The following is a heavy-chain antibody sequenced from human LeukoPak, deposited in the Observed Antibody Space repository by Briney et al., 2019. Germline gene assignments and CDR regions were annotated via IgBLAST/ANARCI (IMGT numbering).Heavy chain of an antibody. Sequence: GSLRLSCAASGFTFSSYAMSWVRQAPGEGLEWVSGISGSGGSTYYADSVKGRFTISRDNSKNTVYLQMNSLRTEDTAVYYCAKTPKIRGVSNFDYWGQGTLVTVSS. D-gene: IGHD3-10*01. V-gene: IGHV3-23*01. CDR3: AKTPKIRGVSNFDY. CDR2: ISGSGGST. CDR1: GFTFSSYA. J-gene: IGHJ4*02.